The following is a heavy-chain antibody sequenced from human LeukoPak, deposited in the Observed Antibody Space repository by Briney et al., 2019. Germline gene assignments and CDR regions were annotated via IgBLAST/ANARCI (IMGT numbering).Heavy chain of an antibody. J-gene: IGHJ4*02. Sequence: GGSLRLSCAASGFTFSSYAMSWVRQAPGKGLEWVSAISGSGGSTYYTDSVKGRFTISRDNSKNTLYLQMNSLRAEDTAVYYCAKSAIHIVVVIDDYYYFDYWGQGTLVTVSS. CDR2: ISGSGGST. CDR1: GFTFSSYA. CDR3: AKSAIHIVVVIDDYYYFDY. D-gene: IGHD3-22*01. V-gene: IGHV3-23*01.